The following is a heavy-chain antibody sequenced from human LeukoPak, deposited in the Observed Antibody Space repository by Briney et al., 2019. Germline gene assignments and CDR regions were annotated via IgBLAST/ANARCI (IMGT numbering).Heavy chain of an antibody. J-gene: IGHJ6*02. D-gene: IGHD2-21*02. CDR1: GFTFSSYG. CDR2: IWYDGSNK. V-gene: IGHV3-33*01. CDR3: ARGYCGGDCYRPTYYYYYGMDV. Sequence: GGSLRLSCAASGFTFSSYGMHWVRQAPGKGLEWVAVIWYDGSNKHYADSVKGRFTISRDNSKNTLYLQMNSLRAEDTAVYYCARGYCGGDCYRPTYYYYYGMDVWGQGTTVTVSS.